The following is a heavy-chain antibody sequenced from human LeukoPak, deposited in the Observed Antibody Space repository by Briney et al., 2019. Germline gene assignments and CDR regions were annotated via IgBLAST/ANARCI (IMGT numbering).Heavy chain of an antibody. CDR2: ITGSGDRT. CDR1: GFTFSSYA. Sequence: PGGSLRLSCAVSGFTFSSYAMSWVRQAPGKGLEWVSGITGSGDRTYYADSVKGRFTISRDSSKNTLYLQMHSLRAGDTAIYYCAKSYLLMTAAGIFDYWGQGTLVTVPS. CDR3: AKSYLLMTAAGIFDY. V-gene: IGHV3-23*01. J-gene: IGHJ4*02. D-gene: IGHD6-13*01.